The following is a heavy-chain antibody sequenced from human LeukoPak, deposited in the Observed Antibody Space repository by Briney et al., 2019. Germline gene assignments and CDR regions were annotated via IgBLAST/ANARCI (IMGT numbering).Heavy chain of an antibody. CDR3: ARHRRYAPVDY. J-gene: IGHJ4*02. CDR1: GGSISSSSYY. D-gene: IGHD1-1*01. CDR2: IYYSGST. V-gene: IGHV4-39*01. Sequence: SETLSLTCTVSGGSISSSSYYWGWIRQPPGKGLEWIGNIYYSGSTYYNPSLKSRVTISVDTSKNQFSLKLSSVTAADTAVYYCARHRRYAPVDYWGQGTLVTVSS.